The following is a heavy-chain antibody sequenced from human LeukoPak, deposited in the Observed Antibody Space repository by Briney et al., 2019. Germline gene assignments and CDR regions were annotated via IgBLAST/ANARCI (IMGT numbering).Heavy chain of an antibody. CDR2: ISYDGSNK. J-gene: IGHJ4*02. D-gene: IGHD2-21*02. CDR3: ARDRDCGGDCYSAPDY. V-gene: IGHV3-30-3*01. Sequence: PGRSLRLPCAASGFTFSSYAMHWVRQAPGKGLEWVAVISYDGSNKYYADSVKGRFTISRDNSKNTLYLQMNSLRAEDTAVYYCARDRDCGGDCYSAPDYWGQGTLVTVSS. CDR1: GFTFSSYA.